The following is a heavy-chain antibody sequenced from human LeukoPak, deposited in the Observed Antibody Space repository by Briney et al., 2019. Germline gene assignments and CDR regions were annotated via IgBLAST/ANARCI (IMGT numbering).Heavy chain of an antibody. CDR1: GFTFSDHY. Sequence: GGSLRLSCAASGFTFSDHYMDWVRQAPGKGLEWVSAISGSGGSTYYADSVKGRFTISRDNSKNTLYLQMNSLRAEDTAVYYCAKDPNPYGDYFDYWGQGTLVTVSS. D-gene: IGHD4-17*01. CDR2: ISGSGGST. J-gene: IGHJ4*02. V-gene: IGHV3-23*01. CDR3: AKDPNPYGDYFDY.